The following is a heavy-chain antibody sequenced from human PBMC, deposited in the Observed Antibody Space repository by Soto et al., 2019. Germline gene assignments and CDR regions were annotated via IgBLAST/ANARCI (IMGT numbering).Heavy chain of an antibody. CDR1: GYTCTRYT. CDR3: ARLIATGHLDQ. D-gene: IGHD2-21*01. V-gene: IGHV1-3*01. CDR2: INPDNGNT. Sequence: VQLVKSGAEVKKPGASVKISCKASGYTCTRYTMNWVRQAPGQRLEWMGWINPDNGNTKSSQKFQNRVIIPSDTYASTAYMELSSLRSEATAVYSCARLIATGHLDQWGQGTLFTGSA. J-gene: IGHJ5*02.